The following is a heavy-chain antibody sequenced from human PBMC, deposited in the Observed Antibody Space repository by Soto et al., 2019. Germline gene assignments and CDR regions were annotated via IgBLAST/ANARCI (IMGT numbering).Heavy chain of an antibody. CDR3: ARHHDVVVTASPFDY. Sequence: PGESLKISCKGSGYSFTSYWIGWVRQMPGKGLEWMGIIYPGDSDTRYSPSFQGQVTISADKYISTAYLQWSSLKASDTSMYYCARHHDVVVTASPFDYWGQGTLVTVSS. CDR1: GYSFTSYW. D-gene: IGHD2-21*02. CDR2: IYPGDSDT. V-gene: IGHV5-51*01. J-gene: IGHJ4*02.